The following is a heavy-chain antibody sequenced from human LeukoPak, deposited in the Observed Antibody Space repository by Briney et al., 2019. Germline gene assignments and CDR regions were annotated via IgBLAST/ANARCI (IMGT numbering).Heavy chain of an antibody. Sequence: SVKASCKASGGTFSSYAISWVRQAPGQGLEWMGGIIPIFGTANYAQKFQGRVTITADESTSTAYMELSSLRSEDTAVYYCASPGDVYYYDSSGYYQDAFDIWGQGTMVTVSS. CDR2: IIPIFGTA. D-gene: IGHD3-22*01. CDR3: ASPGDVYYYDSSGYYQDAFDI. CDR1: GGTFSSYA. J-gene: IGHJ3*02. V-gene: IGHV1-69*13.